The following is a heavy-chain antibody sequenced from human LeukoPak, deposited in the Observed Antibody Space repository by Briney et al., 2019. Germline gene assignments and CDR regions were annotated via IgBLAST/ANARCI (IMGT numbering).Heavy chain of an antibody. J-gene: IGHJ4*02. CDR1: GFTFSSYA. CDR3: AKRQGHYYDSSGYCYEAIDY. D-gene: IGHD3-22*01. V-gene: IGHV3-23*01. Sequence: PGGSLRLSCAASGFTFSSYAMSWVRQAPGKGLEWVSAISGSGGSTYYADSVKGRFTISRDNSKNTLYLQMNSLRAEDTAVYYCAKRQGHYYDSSGYCYEAIDYWGQGTLVTVSS. CDR2: ISGSGGST.